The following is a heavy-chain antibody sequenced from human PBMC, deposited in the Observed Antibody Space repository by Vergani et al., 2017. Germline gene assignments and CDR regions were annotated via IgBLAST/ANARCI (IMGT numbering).Heavy chain of an antibody. CDR2: IYTSGST. Sequence: QVQLQESGPGLVKPSQTLSLTCTVSGGSISSGSYYWSWIRQPAGKGLEWIGRIYTSGSTNYNPSLKSRVTISVDTSKNQFSLKLSSVTAADTAVYYCARGQVVPAANGADYGGQGTLVSVSS. CDR3: ARGQVVPAANGADY. V-gene: IGHV4-61*02. J-gene: IGHJ4*02. CDR1: GGSISSGSYY. D-gene: IGHD2-2*01.